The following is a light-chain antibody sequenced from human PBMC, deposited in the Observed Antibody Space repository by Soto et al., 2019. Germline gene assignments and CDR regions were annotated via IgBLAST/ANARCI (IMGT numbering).Light chain of an antibody. CDR3: SSYTSSSTPV. CDR1: SSDVGGYNY. J-gene: IGLJ3*02. V-gene: IGLV2-14*01. Sequence: QFALTQPASVSGSPGQSITISCTGTSSDVGGYNYVSWYQQHPGKAPKLMISEVNNRPSGVSNRFSGSKSGNTASLTISGLQAEDEADYYCSSYTSSSTPVFGGGTQLTVL. CDR2: EVN.